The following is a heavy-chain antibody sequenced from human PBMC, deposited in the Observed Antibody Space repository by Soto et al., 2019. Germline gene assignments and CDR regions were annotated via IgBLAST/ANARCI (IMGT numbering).Heavy chain of an antibody. CDR1: GDTFSFYT. Sequence: QVQLVQSGAEVRKPGSSVKVSCKASGDTFSFYTINWVRQAPGLGLEWMGRVNPIVSMSNYAQKFQGRVTITADKSTHTAYMQLSSLRSEDTAIYYCAASYGSGYRAFDYWGQGALVTVSS. J-gene: IGHJ4*02. D-gene: IGHD3-10*01. V-gene: IGHV1-69*02. CDR2: VNPIVSMS. CDR3: AASYGSGYRAFDY.